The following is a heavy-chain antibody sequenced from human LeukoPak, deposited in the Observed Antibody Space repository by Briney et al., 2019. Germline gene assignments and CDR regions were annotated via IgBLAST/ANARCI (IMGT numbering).Heavy chain of an antibody. V-gene: IGHV3-15*01. J-gene: IGHJ4*02. CDR3: TTRTTVTNY. CDR1: GGSISSYY. Sequence: ASETLSLTCTVSGGSISSYYWSWVRQAPGKGLEWVGRIKSKTDGGTTDYAAPVKDRFTISRDDSKNTLYLQMNSLKTEDTAVYYCTTRTTVTNYWGQGTLVTVSS. CDR2: IKSKTDGGTT. D-gene: IGHD4-11*01.